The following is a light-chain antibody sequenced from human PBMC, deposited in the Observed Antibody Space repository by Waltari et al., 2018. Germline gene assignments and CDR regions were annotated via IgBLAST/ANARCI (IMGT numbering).Light chain of an antibody. CDR1: RANIGGRY. Sequence: QSVLTQPPSESGTPGQRVIISCSGTRANIGGRYVYWYQHLPGAAPKLLLNRNTQRPSWVPDRFSGSKSGTSASLAISGLRSEDEGDYFCATWDDTVGGPVFGGGTKLTVL. V-gene: IGLV1-47*01. J-gene: IGLJ2*01. CDR2: RNT. CDR3: ATWDDTVGGPV.